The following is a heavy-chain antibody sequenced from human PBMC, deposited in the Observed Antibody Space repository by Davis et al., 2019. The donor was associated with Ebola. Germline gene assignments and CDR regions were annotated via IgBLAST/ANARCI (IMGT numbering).Heavy chain of an antibody. CDR1: AFTFSNYD. CDR2: ISASEGHT. J-gene: IGHJ4*02. Sequence: PGGSLRLSCAASAFTFSNYDMSWVRHVPGKGLEWVSTISASEGHTHYSDSVRGRFTISRDNSKNTLYLQMNSLRAEDTATYYCARYCHYTDCSYFDCWGQGTMVAVSS. D-gene: IGHD2-15*01. CDR3: ARYCHYTDCSYFDC. V-gene: IGHV3-23*01.